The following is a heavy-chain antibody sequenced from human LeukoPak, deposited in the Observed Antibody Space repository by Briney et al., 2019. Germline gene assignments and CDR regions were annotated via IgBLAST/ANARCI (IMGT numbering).Heavy chain of an antibody. J-gene: IGHJ6*03. CDR2: ISAYNGNT. D-gene: IGHD3-10*01. V-gene: IGHV1-18*01. CDR3: ARVVLLWFGEVSYYMDV. Sequence: GASVKVSCKASGYIFTTYGISWVRQAPGQGLEWMGWISAYNGNTHFAQNFQGRLTMTTDTSTSTAYMELRSLRSDDTAVYYCARVVLLWFGEVSYYMDVWGKGTTVTISS. CDR1: GYIFTTYG.